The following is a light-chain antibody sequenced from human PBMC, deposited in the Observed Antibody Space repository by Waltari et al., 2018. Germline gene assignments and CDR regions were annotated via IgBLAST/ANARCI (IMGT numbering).Light chain of an antibody. J-gene: IGLJ3*02. V-gene: IGLV3-19*01. CDR1: CLRTYF. Sequence: SSGLTQDPAVSVALGQTVRITCQGDCLRTYFATWYQQKPGKAPLLAIYGKNNRPSGIPDRFAGSSSEDTTSLTITGAQAEDEAEYFCSSRDSSGNHVLFGGGTKLTVL. CDR3: SSRDSSGNHVL. CDR2: GKN.